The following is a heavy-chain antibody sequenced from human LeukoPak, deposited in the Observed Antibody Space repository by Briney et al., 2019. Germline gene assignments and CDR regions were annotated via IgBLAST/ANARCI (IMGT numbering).Heavy chain of an antibody. CDR1: GYTFTSYY. J-gene: IGHJ5*02. Sequence: ASVKVSCKASGYTFTSYYMHWVRQAPGQGLEWMGIINPSGGSTSYAQKFQGRVTMTRDTSTSTVYLELSSLRSEDTAVYYCARDQGVVVPAAILYNWFDPWGQGTLVTVSS. V-gene: IGHV1-46*01. CDR2: INPSGGST. CDR3: ARDQGVVVPAAILYNWFDP. D-gene: IGHD2-2*02.